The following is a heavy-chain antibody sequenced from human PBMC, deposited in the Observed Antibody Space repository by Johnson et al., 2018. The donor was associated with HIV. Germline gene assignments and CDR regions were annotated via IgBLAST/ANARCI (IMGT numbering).Heavy chain of an antibody. CDR1: GFTFSTDD. CDR3: ARACSAAHCYSAQAFDI. J-gene: IGHJ3*02. D-gene: IGHD2-15*01. Sequence: QLVESGGGLVQPGGSLRLSCAASGFTFSTDDMHWVRQATGKGLEWVSTIGNAGDTYYPGSVKGRFTISRENARNSLSLQVNSLRAGDTAVYYCARACSAAHCYSAQAFDIWGQGTMVTVSS. CDR2: IGNAGDT. V-gene: IGHV3-13*01.